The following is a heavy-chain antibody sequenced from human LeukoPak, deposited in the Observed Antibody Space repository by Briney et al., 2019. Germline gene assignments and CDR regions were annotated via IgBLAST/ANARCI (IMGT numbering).Heavy chain of an antibody. CDR3: ARRGYDYVWGSYRFFDY. CDR1: GGSISSSSYY. CDR2: IYYSGST. J-gene: IGHJ4*02. D-gene: IGHD3-16*02. Sequence: SETLSLTCTVSGGSISSSSYYWGWIRQPPGKGLEWIGSIYYSGSTYYNPSLNSRVTISVDTSKTQFSLKLSSVTAADTAVYYCARRGYDYVWGSYRFFDYWGQGTLVTVSS. V-gene: IGHV4-39*01.